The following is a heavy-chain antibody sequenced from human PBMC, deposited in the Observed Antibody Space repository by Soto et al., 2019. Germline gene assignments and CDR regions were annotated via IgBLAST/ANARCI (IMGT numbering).Heavy chain of an antibody. CDR3: VSQRTTVSTQAYFDY. D-gene: IGHD4-17*01. V-gene: IGHV4-39*01. CDR2: VYYRGRS. CDR1: GGSVTNSSYY. Sequence: EWLCRACPVSGGSVTNSSYYWGWIRQSPGKGLEWIGSVYYRGRSYSKSSVKSRVTISVDTSKNRFSLSLNSVTASDTAVYFCVSQRTTVSTQAYFDYWGPGALVTVYS. J-gene: IGHJ4*02.